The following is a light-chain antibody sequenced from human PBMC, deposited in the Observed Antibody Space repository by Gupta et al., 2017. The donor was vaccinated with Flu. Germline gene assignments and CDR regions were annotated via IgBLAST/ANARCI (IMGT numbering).Light chain of an antibody. CDR3: SSYTSSSTLVL. CDR1: SSDFGAYNY. V-gene: IGLV2-14*01. J-gene: IGLJ2*01. CDR2: EVS. Sequence: SALTQPASVSGSPGQSTTISCTGTSSDFGAYNYVSWYQQHPGKAPKLMIYEVSNRPSGVSNRFSGSKSGNTASLTISGLQAEDEADYYCSSYTSSSTLVLFGGGTKLTVL.